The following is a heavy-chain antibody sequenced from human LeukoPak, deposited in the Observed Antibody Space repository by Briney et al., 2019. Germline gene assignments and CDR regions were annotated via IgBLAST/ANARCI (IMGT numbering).Heavy chain of an antibody. J-gene: IGHJ3*02. CDR1: GFTFSDYY. D-gene: IGHD2-15*01. CDR2: ISSSGSTI. CDR3: ARGVVVAAYDAFDI. V-gene: IGHV3-11*01. Sequence: PGGSLRLSCAASGFTFSDYYMSWIRQAPGKGLEWVSYISSSGSTIYYADSVKGRFTISRDNAKNSLYLQMNSLGAEDTAVYYCARGVVVAAYDAFDIWGQGTMVTVSS.